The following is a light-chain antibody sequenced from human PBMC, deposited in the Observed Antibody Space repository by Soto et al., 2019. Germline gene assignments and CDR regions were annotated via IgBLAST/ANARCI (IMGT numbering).Light chain of an antibody. CDR1: SSNIGAGYD. CDR3: QSYDISLSGSRYV. Sequence: QSVLTQPPSVSGAPGQRVTISCTGSSSNIGAGYDVHWYQQLPGTAPKLLIYGNSNRPSGVPDRFSGSKSGTSASLAITGLQAEDEADYYCQSYDISLSGSRYVFGTGTKLTVL. CDR2: GNS. V-gene: IGLV1-40*01. J-gene: IGLJ1*01.